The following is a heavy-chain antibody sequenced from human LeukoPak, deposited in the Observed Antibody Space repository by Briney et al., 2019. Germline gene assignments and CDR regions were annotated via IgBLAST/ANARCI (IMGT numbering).Heavy chain of an antibody. D-gene: IGHD7-27*01. CDR1: GGSISSGGYS. CDR2: IYHSGST. Sequence: SETLSLTCAVSGGSISSGGYSWSWIRQPPGRSLEWIGYIYHSGSTYYNPSLKSRVTISVDRSKNQFSLKLSSVTAADTAVYYCARGKSGDLFFDYWGQGTLVTVSS. V-gene: IGHV4-30-2*01. J-gene: IGHJ4*02. CDR3: ARGKSGDLFFDY.